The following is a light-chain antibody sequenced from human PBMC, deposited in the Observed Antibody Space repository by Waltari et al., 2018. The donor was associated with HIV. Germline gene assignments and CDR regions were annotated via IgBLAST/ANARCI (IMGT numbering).Light chain of an antibody. CDR2: DVT. V-gene: IGLV2-8*01. Sequence: QSALTQPPSASGSPGQSVTISCTGNSSDVGAYNYVPWFQQHPGKAPKLMIYDVTKRPSGVPDRFSGSKSGNTASLTVSGLQAEDEADYYCASHAGSKDVFGGGTRLTVL. J-gene: IGLJ2*01. CDR1: SSDVGAYNY. CDR3: ASHAGSKDV.